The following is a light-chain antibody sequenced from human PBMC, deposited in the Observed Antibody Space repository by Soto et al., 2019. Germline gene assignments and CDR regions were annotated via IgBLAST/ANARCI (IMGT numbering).Light chain of an antibody. J-gene: IGLJ2*01. V-gene: IGLV2-14*03. CDR1: TSDIGGFNY. CDR3: ASYTTSSTVV. CDR2: DVS. Sequence: QSVLTQPASVSGSPGQSITIPCSGTTSDIGGFNYVSWYQHHPGKAPKLMIYDVSNRPSGLSNRFSGSKSGNTASLIISGLQAEDEADYYCASYTTSSTVVFGGGTQLTVL.